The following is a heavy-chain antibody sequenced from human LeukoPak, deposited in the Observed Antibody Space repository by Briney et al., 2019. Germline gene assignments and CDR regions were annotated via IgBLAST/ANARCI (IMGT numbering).Heavy chain of an antibody. Sequence: ASVKVSCKASGYTFTKFYIHWVRQAPGQGLEWMSLINPSGGSTSYAEKFHGRVTMTTDASTSTVYMELRSLGSDDTAVYYCARDYRGSESPSIYWGQGTLVTVSS. CDR1: GYTFTKFY. V-gene: IGHV1-46*01. J-gene: IGHJ4*02. CDR2: INPSGGST. CDR3: ARDYRGSESPSIY. D-gene: IGHD3-10*01.